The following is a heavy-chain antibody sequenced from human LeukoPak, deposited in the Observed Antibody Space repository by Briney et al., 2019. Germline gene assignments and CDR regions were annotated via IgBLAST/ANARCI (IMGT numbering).Heavy chain of an antibody. CDR3: ARDNKTARWAFDI. J-gene: IGHJ3*02. Sequence: GSLRLSCAASGFTVSSNYMSWVRQAPGKGLEWVSVIYSGGSTYYADSVKGRSTISRDNSKNTLYLQMNSLRAEDTAVYYCARDNKTARWAFDIWGQGTMVTVSS. V-gene: IGHV3-53*01. D-gene: IGHD5-18*01. CDR2: IYSGGST. CDR1: GFTVSSNY.